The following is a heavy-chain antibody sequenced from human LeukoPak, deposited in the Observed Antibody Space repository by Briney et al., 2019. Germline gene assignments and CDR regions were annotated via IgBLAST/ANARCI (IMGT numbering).Heavy chain of an antibody. V-gene: IGHV3-30-3*01. D-gene: IGHD3-22*01. J-gene: IGHJ6*02. Sequence: PGGSLGLSCAASGFTFSSYAMHWVRQAPGKGLDWVAVISHDGNNKYNADSVKGRFTISRDNSKNTLYLQMNSLRAEDTAVYYCARALPITMIVVVYPGGMDVWGQGTTVTVSS. CDR1: GFTFSSYA. CDR2: ISHDGNNK. CDR3: ARALPITMIVVVYPGGMDV.